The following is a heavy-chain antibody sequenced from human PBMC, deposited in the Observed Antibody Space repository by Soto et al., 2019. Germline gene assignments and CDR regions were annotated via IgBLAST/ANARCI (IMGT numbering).Heavy chain of an antibody. D-gene: IGHD3-22*01. CDR2: IYYSGST. CDR3: ARLLPHYYDSSGYLNWFWFDP. CDR1: GGSISRYY. Sequence: PSKTLSLTCTVSGGSISRYYWSWRRQPPGKGLGWIGYIYYSGSTNYNPSLKSRVTISVDTSKNQFSLKLSSVTAADTAVYYCARLLPHYYDSSGYLNWFWFDPWGQGTLVTVSS. V-gene: IGHV4-59*01. J-gene: IGHJ5*02.